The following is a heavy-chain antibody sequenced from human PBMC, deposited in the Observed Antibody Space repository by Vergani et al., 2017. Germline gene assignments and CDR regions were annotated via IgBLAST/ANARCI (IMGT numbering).Heavy chain of an antibody. CDR1: GFTFDDYT. Sequence: EVQLVESGGVVVQPGGSLRLSCAASGFTFDDYTMHRVRQAPGKGLEWVSLISWGGGSTYYADSVKGRFTISRDNSKNSLYLQMNSLRTEDTALYYCAKGRGNYFDFWGQGTLVTVSS. J-gene: IGHJ4*02. V-gene: IGHV3-43*01. CDR2: ISWGGGST. CDR3: AKGRGNYFDF.